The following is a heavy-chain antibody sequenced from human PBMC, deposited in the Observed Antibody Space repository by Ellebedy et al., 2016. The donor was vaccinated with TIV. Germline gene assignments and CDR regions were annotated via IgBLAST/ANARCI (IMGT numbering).Heavy chain of an antibody. CDR2: ISSGDGTK. J-gene: IGHJ4*02. D-gene: IGHD3-16*01. Sequence: GESLKISXAASGFTFSSYAMHWVRQAPGKGLEWVSYISSGDGTKYYADSVKGRFTISRDNAEKSLYLQMNSLRVDDTAVYYCVGGDVPYWGQGTLVTVSS. CDR3: VGGDVPY. V-gene: IGHV3-48*04. CDR1: GFTFSSYA.